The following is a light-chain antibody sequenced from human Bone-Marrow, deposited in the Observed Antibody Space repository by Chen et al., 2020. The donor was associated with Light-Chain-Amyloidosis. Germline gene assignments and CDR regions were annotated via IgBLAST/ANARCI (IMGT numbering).Light chain of an antibody. CDR1: DLPMKY. V-gene: IGLV3-25*03. Sequence: SYELTQPPSVSVSPGQTARNTSSGDDLPMKYAYWYQQKPDQAPVLVIHRDTERPSGISERFSGSSSGTTASLTISGVQAEDEADYHCQSAYSSGTYDVIFGGGTKLTVL. CDR3: QSAYSSGTYDVI. J-gene: IGLJ2*01. CDR2: RDT.